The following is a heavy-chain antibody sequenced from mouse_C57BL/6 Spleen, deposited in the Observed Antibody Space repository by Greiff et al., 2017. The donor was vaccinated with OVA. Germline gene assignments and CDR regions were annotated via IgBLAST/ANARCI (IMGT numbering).Heavy chain of an antibody. CDR1: GFTFSSYA. D-gene: IGHD2-3*01. Sequence: EVKLVESGGGLVKPGGSLKLSCAASGFTFSSYAMSWVRQTPEKRLEWVATISDGGSYTYYPDNVKGRFTISRDNAKNNLYLQMSHLKSEDTAMYYCARDDGTGGFAYWGQGTLGTVSA. CDR2: ISDGGSYT. V-gene: IGHV5-4*01. J-gene: IGHJ3*01. CDR3: ARDDGTGGFAY.